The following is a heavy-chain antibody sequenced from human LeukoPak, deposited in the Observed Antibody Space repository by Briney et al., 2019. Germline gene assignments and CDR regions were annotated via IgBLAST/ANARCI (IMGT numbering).Heavy chain of an antibody. V-gene: IGHV4-59*01. Sequence: SETLSLTCTVSGGSISGYYWSWIRQPPGKGLEWIGYIYSSGSTNYNPSLMSRVTISVNTSKNQFSLKLSSVTAADTAVYYCARDYGSGSSQIFDYWGQGTLVTVSS. J-gene: IGHJ4*02. CDR1: GGSISGYY. D-gene: IGHD3-10*01. CDR2: IYSSGST. CDR3: ARDYGSGSSQIFDY.